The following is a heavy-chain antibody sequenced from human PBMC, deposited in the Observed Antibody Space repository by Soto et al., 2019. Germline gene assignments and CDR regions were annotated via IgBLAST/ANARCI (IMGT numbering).Heavy chain of an antibody. Sequence: QVQLQESGPGLVKPSQTLSLTCTVSGGSISSGDYYWSWIRQPPGKGLEWIGYIYYSGSTYYNPSLKSRVTISVDTSKNQFPRKLSSVTAADTAVYYCARDWGYSSSFGFGNWFDPWGQGTLVTVSS. CDR1: GGSISSGDYY. V-gene: IGHV4-30-4*01. D-gene: IGHD6-6*01. CDR2: IYYSGST. J-gene: IGHJ5*02. CDR3: ARDWGYSSSFGFGNWFDP.